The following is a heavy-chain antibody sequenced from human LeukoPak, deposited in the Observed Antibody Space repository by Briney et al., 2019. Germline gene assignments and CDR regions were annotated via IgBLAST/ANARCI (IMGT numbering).Heavy chain of an antibody. CDR3: ARDKGSGYPHYYYGMDV. J-gene: IGHJ6*02. Sequence: SETLSLTCAVYGGSFSGYYWSWIRQPPGKGLEWIGEINHSGSTNYNPSLKSRVAISVDTSKNQFSLKLSSVTAADTAVYYCARDKGSGYPHYYYGMDVWGQGTTVTVSS. CDR1: GGSFSGYY. CDR2: INHSGST. D-gene: IGHD3-3*01. V-gene: IGHV4-34*01.